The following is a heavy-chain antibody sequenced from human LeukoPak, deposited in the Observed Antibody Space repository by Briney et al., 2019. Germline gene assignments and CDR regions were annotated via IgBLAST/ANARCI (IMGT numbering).Heavy chain of an antibody. CDR2: ISSSSSYT. V-gene: IGHV3-11*06. J-gene: IGHJ6*04. CDR3: ARDVRQLVPAALYYYYGMDV. Sequence: GGSLRLSCAASGFTFSDYDMSWPRQAPGKGLEGVSYISSSSSYTNYADCVKGRFTISRDNAKNSLYLQMNSLRAEDTAVYYCARDVRQLVPAALYYYYGMDVWGKGTTVTVSS. D-gene: IGHD2-2*01. CDR1: GFTFSDYD.